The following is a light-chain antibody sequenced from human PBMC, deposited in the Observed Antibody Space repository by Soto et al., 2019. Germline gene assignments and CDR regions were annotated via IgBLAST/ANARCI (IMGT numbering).Light chain of an antibody. CDR2: SAS. Sequence: DIQLTQSPSSLAASVGDRVTISCRASQSISSYLSWYQQKPGNAPRLLIYSASFLQSGVPSRFSDSGYGTDFTLTISSLQPEEFATYYCQQSYIISALNFGGGTKVEIK. CDR1: QSISSY. J-gene: IGKJ4*01. V-gene: IGKV1-39*01. CDR3: QQSYIISALN.